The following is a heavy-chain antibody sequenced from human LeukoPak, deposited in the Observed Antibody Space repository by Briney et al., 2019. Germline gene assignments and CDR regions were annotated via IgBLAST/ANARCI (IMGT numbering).Heavy chain of an antibody. V-gene: IGHV3-74*01. D-gene: IGHD3-22*01. CDR2: INSDGSRT. Sequence: PGGSLRLSCTASGFTFSSYWMHWVRQGPGKGLVWVSRINSDGSRTIYADSVKGRFTISRDSAKNTLYLQMNSLRAEDTAVYYCAREVGDYYDSSGSFGYWGQGTLVTVSS. J-gene: IGHJ4*02. CDR3: AREVGDYYDSSGSFGY. CDR1: GFTFSSYW.